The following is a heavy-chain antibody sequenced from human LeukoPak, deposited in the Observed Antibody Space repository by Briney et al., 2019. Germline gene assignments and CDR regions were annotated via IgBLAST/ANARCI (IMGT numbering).Heavy chain of an antibody. Sequence: SETLSLTCTVSGGSISSGSYYWGWIRQPPGKGLEWIGSIYYSGSTYYNPSLKSRVTISVDTSKNQFSLKLSSVTAADTAVYYCARDDRSWYYYYYMDVWGKGTTVTVSS. V-gene: IGHV4-39*07. CDR1: GGSISSGSYY. CDR2: IYYSGST. CDR3: ARDDRSWYYYYYMDV. J-gene: IGHJ6*03. D-gene: IGHD6-13*01.